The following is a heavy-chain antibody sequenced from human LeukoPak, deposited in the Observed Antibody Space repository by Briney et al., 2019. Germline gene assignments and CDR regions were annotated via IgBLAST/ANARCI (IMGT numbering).Heavy chain of an antibody. J-gene: IGHJ4*02. CDR2: IYYSGNT. D-gene: IGHD3-10*01. CDR3: ARDSGGSGTTLYDQ. CDR1: GGSMRSYY. V-gene: IGHV4-59*01. Sequence: SETLSLTCTVWGGSMRSYYWSWLRQPPGKGLEGIGYIYYSGNTNYNPSLKSRVTMSVATSRTQFSLWLTYVTAADTAAYYCARDSGGSGTTLYDQWGKGTLVTVSS.